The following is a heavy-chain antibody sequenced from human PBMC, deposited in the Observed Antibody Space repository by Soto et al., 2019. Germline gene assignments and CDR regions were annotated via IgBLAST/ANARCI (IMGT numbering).Heavy chain of an antibody. CDR3: TKGGISGSYYTSGSDAFDI. CDR1: GYSFTSHY. D-gene: IGHD3-10*01. V-gene: IGHV1-46*03. CDR2: INPSGGGT. Sequence: QVQLVQSGAEVKKPGASVKVSCKASGYSFTSHYMHWVRQAPGQGLEWMGLINPSGGGTSYAQKFQGRVTMTRDTSTSTVYMELSSLRSEDTAVFYCTKGGISGSYYTSGSDAFDIWGQGTMVTVSS. J-gene: IGHJ3*02.